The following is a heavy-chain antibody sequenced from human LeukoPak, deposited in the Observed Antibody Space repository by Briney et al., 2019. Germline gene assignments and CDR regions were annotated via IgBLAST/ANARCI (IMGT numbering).Heavy chain of an antibody. CDR3: ASSVDIVATEPYYFDY. Sequence: ASVKVSCKASGYTFTSYDINWVRQATGQGLEWMGWMNPNSGNTGYAQKFQGRVTMTRNTSISTAYMGLSSLRSEDTAVYYCASSVDIVATEPYYFDYWGQGTLVTVSS. CDR2: MNPNSGNT. V-gene: IGHV1-8*01. J-gene: IGHJ4*02. CDR1: GYTFTSYD. D-gene: IGHD5-12*01.